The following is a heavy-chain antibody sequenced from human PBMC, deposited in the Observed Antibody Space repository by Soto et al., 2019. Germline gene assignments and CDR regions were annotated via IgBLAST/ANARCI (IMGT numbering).Heavy chain of an antibody. CDR2: INPDNGGT. D-gene: IGHD5-12*01. Sequence: GASVKVSCKASGYTFTDYFIHWVRQAPGQGLEWMGWINPDNGGTVYAQKFQGRITMARDTPVSTVYMELSGLRSGDTAVYYCTRSTQYSDSLEFDFWGQGTLVTVSS. CDR3: TRSTQYSDSLEFDF. CDR1: GYTFTDYF. V-gene: IGHV1-2*02. J-gene: IGHJ4*02.